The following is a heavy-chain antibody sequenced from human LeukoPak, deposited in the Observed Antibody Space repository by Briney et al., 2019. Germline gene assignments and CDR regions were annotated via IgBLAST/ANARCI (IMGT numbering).Heavy chain of an antibody. Sequence: GGSLRLSCAASGFTFSSYAMRWVRQAPGKGLEWVSAISGSGGSTYYADSVKGRFTISRDNSKNTLYLQMNSLRAEDTAVYYCAKELRITIFGVVIGHAFDIWGQGTMVTVSS. CDR1: GFTFSSYA. CDR3: AKELRITIFGVVIGHAFDI. V-gene: IGHV3-23*01. D-gene: IGHD3-3*01. J-gene: IGHJ3*02. CDR2: ISGSGGST.